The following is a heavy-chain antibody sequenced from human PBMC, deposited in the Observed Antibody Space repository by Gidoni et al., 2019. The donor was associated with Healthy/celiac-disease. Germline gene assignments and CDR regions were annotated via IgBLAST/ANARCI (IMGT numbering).Heavy chain of an antibody. CDR3: ARGSNLGNYYDSSGYYYAY. Sequence: EVQLVESGGGLVQPGGSLRLSCAASGFPFSSYWMHWVRQDPGKGLVWVSRINSDGSSTSYADSVKGRFTISRDNAKNTLYLQMNSLRAEDTAVYYCARGSNLGNYYDSSGYYYAYWGQGTLVTVSA. D-gene: IGHD3-22*01. V-gene: IGHV3-74*01. CDR2: INSDGSST. CDR1: GFPFSSYW. J-gene: IGHJ4*02.